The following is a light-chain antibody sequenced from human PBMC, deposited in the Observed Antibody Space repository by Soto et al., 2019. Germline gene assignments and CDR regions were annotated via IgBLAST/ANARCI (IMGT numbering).Light chain of an antibody. V-gene: IGKV1-5*01. Sequence: IQMTQSPSTLSASVGDRVTITCRASQSINTWLAWYQQKPGKAPTLLIYHASTVESGVPSRLSGSGYGTEFSLTLSSLQPGDFATYDCQQYNSYCMTFGQGTKLEIK. CDR2: HAS. CDR3: QQYNSYCMT. CDR1: QSINTW. J-gene: IGKJ2*01.